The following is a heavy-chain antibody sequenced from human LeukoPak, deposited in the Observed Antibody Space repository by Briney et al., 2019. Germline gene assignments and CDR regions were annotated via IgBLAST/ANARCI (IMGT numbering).Heavy chain of an antibody. V-gene: IGHV3-11*04. CDR2: ISSSGSTI. CDR3: ASSNEFYYDTSTYVDY. D-gene: IGHD3-22*01. Sequence: GGSLRLSCAASGFTFSDYYMSWIRQAPGKGLEWVSYISSSGSTIYYADSVKGRFTISRDNSRNTLYLQMNSLKPEDTAVYYCASSNEFYYDTSTYVDYWGQGTLVTVSS. CDR1: GFTFSDYY. J-gene: IGHJ4*02.